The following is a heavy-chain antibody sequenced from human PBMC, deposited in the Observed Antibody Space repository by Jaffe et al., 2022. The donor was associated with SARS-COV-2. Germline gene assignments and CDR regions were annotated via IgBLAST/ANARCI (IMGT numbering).Heavy chain of an antibody. V-gene: IGHV3-21*01. Sequence: EVQLVESGGGLVKPGGSLRLSCAASGFTFSIYTMNWVRQAPGKGLEWVSSFTSSSSNIYYADSVKGRFTISRDNAKNSLYLQMDSLRAEDTAVYYCARSMTTHDYWGQGTLVTVSS. CDR3: ARSMTTHDY. D-gene: IGHD4-4*01. CDR2: FTSSSSNI. J-gene: IGHJ4*02. CDR1: GFTFSIYT.